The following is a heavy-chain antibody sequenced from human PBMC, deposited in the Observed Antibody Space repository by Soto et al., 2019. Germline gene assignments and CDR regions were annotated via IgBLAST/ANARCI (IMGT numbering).Heavy chain of an antibody. J-gene: IGHJ3*02. Sequence: QVQLVQSGAEVKEPGASVKASCKASGYTFVSYGISWVRQAPGQGLEWMGWISPYNGNTNYAQKFQGRVTMTTDTSTSTVYMELRRLRSDDSAVYYCSRDAQKWLVAAFDIWGQGTMVTVSS. CDR1: GYTFVSYG. CDR2: ISPYNGNT. D-gene: IGHD6-19*01. V-gene: IGHV1-18*01. CDR3: SRDAQKWLVAAFDI.